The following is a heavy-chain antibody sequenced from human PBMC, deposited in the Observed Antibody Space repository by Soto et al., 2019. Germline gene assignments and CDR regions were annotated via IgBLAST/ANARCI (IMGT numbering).Heavy chain of an antibody. V-gene: IGHV2-5*02. D-gene: IGHD2-21*01. Sequence: QITLKESGPTVVKPTQTLTLTCIFSGFSFSADGVAVGWIRQPPGKALEWLALIFWDDDPRYSPSLKSRLTITKDTPKNEVGLTMTNMYPVDTGTYYCAHAYGGTGWPNGAFDVWGQGTVVTVSS. J-gene: IGHJ3*01. CDR3: AHAYGGTGWPNGAFDV. CDR2: IFWDDDP. CDR1: GFSFSADGVA.